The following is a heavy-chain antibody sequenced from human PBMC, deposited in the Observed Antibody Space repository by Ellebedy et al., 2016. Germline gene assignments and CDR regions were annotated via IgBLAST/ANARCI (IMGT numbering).Heavy chain of an antibody. Sequence: GESLKISCSASGFSFSNYGMHWVRQAPGKGLEWVSGISGSGDNTDYADSVKGRFTISRDNSKNTLYLQMNSLSAEDTAVYYCAKGSWLDFWGQGTLVTVSS. CDR1: GFSFSNYG. CDR2: ISGSGDNT. CDR3: AKGSWLDF. D-gene: IGHD5-24*01. J-gene: IGHJ4*02. V-gene: IGHV3-23*01.